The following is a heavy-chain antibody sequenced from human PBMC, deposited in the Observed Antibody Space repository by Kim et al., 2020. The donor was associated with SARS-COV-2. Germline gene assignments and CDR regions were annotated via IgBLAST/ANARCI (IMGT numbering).Heavy chain of an antibody. J-gene: IGHJ4*02. CDR3: ARRESTGWSIDY. CDR1: GYTFTDYS. Sequence: ASVKVSCKASGYTFTDYSMHWVRQAPGQGLEWMGRINPNNGGTTYAQKFQGRVTMTRDTSINTAYMDLTRLKSDDTAVYYCARRESTGWSIDYWGQGTLVTVSS. V-gene: IGHV1-2*06. CDR2: INPNNGGT. D-gene: IGHD6-13*01.